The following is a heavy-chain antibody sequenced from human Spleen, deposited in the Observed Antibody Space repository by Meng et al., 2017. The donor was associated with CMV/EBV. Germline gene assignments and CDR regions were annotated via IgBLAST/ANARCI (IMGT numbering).Heavy chain of an antibody. J-gene: IGHJ5*02. D-gene: IGHD3-3*01. CDR1: GFTVSSNY. V-gene: IGHV3-66*02. CDR2: IYSGGST. Sequence: GGSLRLSCAASGFTVSSNYMSWVRQAPGKGLEWVSVIYSGGSTYYADSVKGRFTISRDNSKNTLYLQMNSLRAEDTAVYYCARDRGYDFWSGYYYSRSPPHWFDPWGQGTLVTVSS. CDR3: ARDRGYDFWSGYYYSRSPPHWFDP.